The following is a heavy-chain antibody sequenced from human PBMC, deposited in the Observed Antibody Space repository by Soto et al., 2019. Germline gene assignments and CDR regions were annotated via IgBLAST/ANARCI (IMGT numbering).Heavy chain of an antibody. J-gene: IGHJ6*02. V-gene: IGHV4-59*01. CDR1: GGSISSYY. Sequence: QVQLQESGPGLVKPSETLSLTCTVSGGSISSYYWSWIRQPPEKGLEWIGYIYYSGSTNYNPSLKSRVTISVDTSKNQFSLKLSSVTAADTAVYYCAREARGDYGSLDVWGQGTTVTVSS. CDR3: AREARGDYGSLDV. CDR2: IYYSGST. D-gene: IGHD4-17*01.